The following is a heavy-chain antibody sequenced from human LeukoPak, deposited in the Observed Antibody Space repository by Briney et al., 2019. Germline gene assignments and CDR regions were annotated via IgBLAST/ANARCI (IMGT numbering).Heavy chain of an antibody. CDR3: ARGHPSGYSGYDLDY. J-gene: IGHJ4*02. D-gene: IGHD5-12*01. CDR2: ISYDGSNK. V-gene: IGHV3-30-3*01. Sequence: GGSLRLSCAASGFTFSSYAMHWVRQAPGKGLEWVAVISYDGSNKYYADSVKGRFTISRDNSKNTLHLQMNSLRAEDTAVYYCARGHPSGYSGYDLDYWGQGTLVTVSS. CDR1: GFTFSSYA.